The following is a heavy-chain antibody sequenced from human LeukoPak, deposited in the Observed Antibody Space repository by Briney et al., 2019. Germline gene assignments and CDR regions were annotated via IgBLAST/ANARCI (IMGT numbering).Heavy chain of an antibody. CDR1: SGSISSHY. D-gene: IGHD1-1*01. Sequence: PSETLSLTCTVSSGSISSHYWSWIRQPPGKGLEWIGYIYYSGSTNYNPSLKSRVTISVDTSKNQFSLKLSSVTAADTAVYYCASGTTGNAIDYWGQGTLVTVSS. CDR3: ASGTTGNAIDY. J-gene: IGHJ4*02. V-gene: IGHV4-59*11. CDR2: IYYSGST.